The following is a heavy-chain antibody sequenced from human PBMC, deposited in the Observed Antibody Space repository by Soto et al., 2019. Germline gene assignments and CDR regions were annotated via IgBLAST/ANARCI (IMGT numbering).Heavy chain of an antibody. J-gene: IGHJ4*02. Sequence: SETLSLTCAVYGGSFSGYYWSWIRQPPGKGLEWIGEINHSGSTNYNPSLKSRVTISVDTSKNQFSLKLSSVTAADTAVYYCARGHLGYSSSWFDYWGQVTLVTVSS. D-gene: IGHD6-6*01. V-gene: IGHV4-34*01. CDR3: ARGHLGYSSSWFDY. CDR2: INHSGST. CDR1: GGSFSGYY.